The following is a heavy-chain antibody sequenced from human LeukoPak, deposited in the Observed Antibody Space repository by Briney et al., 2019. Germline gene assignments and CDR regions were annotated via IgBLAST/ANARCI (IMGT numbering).Heavy chain of an antibody. Sequence: PGGSLRLSCVISGFTFSSYEMNWVRQAPGKGLEWVSYISSSGDTIYYADSVKGRFTISRDNAKNSLYLQMNILRAEDTAVYYCARGRTYYDYVWGSSLDYWGQGTLVTVSS. CDR3: ARGRTYYDYVWGSSLDY. CDR1: GFTFSSYE. V-gene: IGHV3-48*03. J-gene: IGHJ4*02. CDR2: ISSSGDTI. D-gene: IGHD3-16*01.